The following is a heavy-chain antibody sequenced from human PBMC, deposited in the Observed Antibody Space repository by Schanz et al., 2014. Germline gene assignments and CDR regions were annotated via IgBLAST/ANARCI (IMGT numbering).Heavy chain of an antibody. CDR1: GFNFITFA. CDR2: IGGDASRT. D-gene: IGHD3-10*01. V-gene: IGHV3-23*04. Sequence: EEQMVESGGGLVKPGGSLRLSCAASGFNFITFAMSWVRQAPGKGPEWVSAIGGDASRTYYADSVKGRFTISRDNSKSTLYPQMTTLRPDDPAVYYCARPPPLVRGIAGWFGPWGQGSLVTVSS. J-gene: IGHJ5*02. CDR3: ARPPPLVRGIAGWFGP.